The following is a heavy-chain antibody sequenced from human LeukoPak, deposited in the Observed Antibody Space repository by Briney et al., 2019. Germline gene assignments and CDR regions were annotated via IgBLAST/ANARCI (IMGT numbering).Heavy chain of an antibody. CDR2: ISWNSGSI. CDR1: EFSVGSNY. CDR3: AKERSRDGYNAFDY. J-gene: IGHJ4*02. Sequence: GGSLRLSCAASEFSVGSNYMTWVRQAPGKGLEWVSGISWNSGSIGYADSVKGRFTISRDNAKNSLYLQMNSLRAEDTALYYCAKERSRDGYNAFDYWGQGTLVTVSS. V-gene: IGHV3-9*01. D-gene: IGHD5-24*01.